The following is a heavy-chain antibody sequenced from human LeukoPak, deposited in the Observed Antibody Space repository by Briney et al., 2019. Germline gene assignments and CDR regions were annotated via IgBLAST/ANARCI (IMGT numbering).Heavy chain of an antibody. V-gene: IGHV1-8*01. CDR1: GYTFTSYD. CDR3: ARGLIAAAGYNWFDP. Sequence: ASVKVSCKASGYTFTSYDINWVRQATGQGLEWMGWMNPNSGNTGYAQKFQGRVTMTRNTSISTAYMELSSLRPEDTAVYYCARGLIAAAGYNWFDPWGQGTLVTVSS. CDR2: MNPNSGNT. J-gene: IGHJ5*02. D-gene: IGHD6-13*01.